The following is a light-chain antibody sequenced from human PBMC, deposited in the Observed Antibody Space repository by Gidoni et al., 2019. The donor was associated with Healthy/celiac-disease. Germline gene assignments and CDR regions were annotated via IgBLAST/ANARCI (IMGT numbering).Light chain of an antibody. V-gene: IGKV1-33*01. Sequence: DIQMTQSPSSLSASVGDRVTITCQASQDISNYLNWYQKKPGKAPKLLIYDASNLETGVPSRFSGSGSGTDFTFTIRSLQPEDIATYYCQQYDNLPRTFGQGTKLEIK. J-gene: IGKJ2*01. CDR3: QQYDNLPRT. CDR2: DAS. CDR1: QDISNY.